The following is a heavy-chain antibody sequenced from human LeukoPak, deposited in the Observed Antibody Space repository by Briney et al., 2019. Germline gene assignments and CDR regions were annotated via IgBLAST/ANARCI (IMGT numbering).Heavy chain of an antibody. CDR2: FNREDDEA. D-gene: IGHD5-18*01. J-gene: IGHJ4*02. CDR3: AAGRPYSLLDY. V-gene: IGHV1-24*01. Sequence: GASLKVSCNISGYTLTDFSMHWVRQAPGKGLEWMGGFNREDDEAIYAPHFQGRVTMTEDSSTDTAYMELSSLRSDDTAFYYCAAGRPYSLLDYWGQGTLLTVSS. CDR1: GYTLTDFS.